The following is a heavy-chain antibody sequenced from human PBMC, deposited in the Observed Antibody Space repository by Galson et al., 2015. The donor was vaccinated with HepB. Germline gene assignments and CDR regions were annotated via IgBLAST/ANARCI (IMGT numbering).Heavy chain of an antibody. CDR2: ISDTGETI. J-gene: IGHJ4*02. Sequence: SLRLSCAASRFTFSTYVMHWIRQAPGKGLEYVSSISDTGETIYYADSVRGRFALSRDNSRNTVSLQMSSLRTEDTAVYYCVGYSTSVTQDDYWGQGTLVTVSS. V-gene: IGHV3-64D*06. CDR3: VGYSTSVTQDDY. D-gene: IGHD2-15*01. CDR1: RFTFSTYV.